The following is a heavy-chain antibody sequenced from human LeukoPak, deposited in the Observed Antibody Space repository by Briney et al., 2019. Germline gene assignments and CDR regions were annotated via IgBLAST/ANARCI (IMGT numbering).Heavy chain of an antibody. D-gene: IGHD2/OR15-2a*01. V-gene: IGHV3-7*01. J-gene: IGHJ5*02. Sequence: GGSLRLSCAASGFTFSSYWMSWVRQAPGKGLEWVANIKQDGSEKYYVDSVKGRFTISRDNAKNSLYLQMNSLRAEDTAVYYCAREAFLRRRGLNWFDPWGQGTLVTVSS. CDR3: AREAFLRRRGLNWFDP. CDR1: GFTFSSYW. CDR2: IKQDGSEK.